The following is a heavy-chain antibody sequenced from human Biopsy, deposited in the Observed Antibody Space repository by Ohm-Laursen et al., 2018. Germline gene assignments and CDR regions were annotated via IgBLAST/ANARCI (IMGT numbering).Heavy chain of an antibody. CDR3: ARGVPHYDGSGFPLAGYWYFDL. D-gene: IGHD3-22*01. V-gene: IGHV4-31*01. CDR2: ISYSGTT. CDR1: GGSIGGGEYY. J-gene: IGHJ2*01. Sequence: SQTLSLTCTVSGGSIGGGEYYWNWIRQHPGKGPEWIGLISYSGTTFYNPSLESLLTISIDTSKNHFSLNLRSVTAADTAVYYCARGVPHYDGSGFPLAGYWYFDLWGCGTLVTVSS.